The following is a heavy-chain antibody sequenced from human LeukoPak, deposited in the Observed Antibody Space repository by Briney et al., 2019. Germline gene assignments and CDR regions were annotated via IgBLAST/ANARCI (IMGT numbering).Heavy chain of an antibody. CDR2: IIPIFGTA. CDR1: GGTFSSYA. CDR3: ARAYGSGSYPTYYYYCMDV. V-gene: IGHV1-69*13. J-gene: IGHJ6*03. D-gene: IGHD3-10*01. Sequence: ASVKVSCKASGGTFSSYAISWVRQAPGQGLEWMGGIIPIFGTANYAQKFQGRVTITADESTSTAYMELSSLRSGDTAVYYCARAYGSGSYPTYYYYCMDVWGKGTTVTVSS.